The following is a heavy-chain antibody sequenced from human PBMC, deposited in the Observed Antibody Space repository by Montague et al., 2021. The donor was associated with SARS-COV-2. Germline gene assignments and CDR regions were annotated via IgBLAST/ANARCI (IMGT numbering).Heavy chain of an antibody. CDR2: INWSGGRI. CDR1: GFTFDDYA. V-gene: IGHV3-9*01. CDR3: AKDMEAAVTTGYFSD. Sequence: SLRLSCAASGFTFDDYAMHWVRQAPGKGLEWVSGINWSGGRIDYAESVKDRFTISRDNAKNSLYLQMNSLRVEDTALYYCAKDMEAAVTTGYFSDWGQGALVTVSS. J-gene: IGHJ4*02. D-gene: IGHD2-15*01.